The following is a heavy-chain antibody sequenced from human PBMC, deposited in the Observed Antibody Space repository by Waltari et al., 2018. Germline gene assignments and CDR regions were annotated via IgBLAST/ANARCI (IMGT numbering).Heavy chain of an antibody. Sequence: QVQLVQSGAEVKKPGSSVKVSCKASGGTFSSYAISWLRQAPGQGLEWMGGIIPIFGTANYAQKFQGRVTITADESTSTAYMELSSLRSEDTAVYYCARGDCSGGSCALGYAFDIWGQGTMVTVSS. CDR3: ARGDCSGGSCALGYAFDI. CDR2: IIPIFGTA. J-gene: IGHJ3*02. D-gene: IGHD2-15*01. CDR1: GGTFSSYA. V-gene: IGHV1-69*01.